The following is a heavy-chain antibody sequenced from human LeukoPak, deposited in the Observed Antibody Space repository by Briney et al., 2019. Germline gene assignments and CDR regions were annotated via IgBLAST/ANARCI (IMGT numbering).Heavy chain of an antibody. D-gene: IGHD6-19*01. J-gene: IGHJ4*02. CDR3: ASRETSGWYAY. CDR2: INPDGRDT. V-gene: IGHV3-7*03. CDR1: GFTFNRCW. Sequence: GGSLRLSCVVSGFTFNRCWMNWVRQAPGKGLEWVAHINPDGRDTYYVDSVKGRFIISRDDSKNTVYLQMTSLRVEDTAVYYCASRETSGWYAYWGQGTLVTVSS.